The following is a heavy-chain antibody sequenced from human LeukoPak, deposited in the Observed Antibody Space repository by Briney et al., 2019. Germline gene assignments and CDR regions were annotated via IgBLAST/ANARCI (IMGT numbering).Heavy chain of an antibody. Sequence: SVKVSCKASGGTFSSYAISWVRQAPGQGLEWMGGIIPIFGTANYAQKFQGRVTITADESTSTAYMELSSLRSEDTAVYYCARSKRRITIFGVVIHRGPFDYWGQGTLVTVSS. CDR2: IIPIFGTA. V-gene: IGHV1-69*13. D-gene: IGHD3-3*01. CDR3: ARSKRRITIFGVVIHRGPFDY. CDR1: GGTFSSYA. J-gene: IGHJ4*02.